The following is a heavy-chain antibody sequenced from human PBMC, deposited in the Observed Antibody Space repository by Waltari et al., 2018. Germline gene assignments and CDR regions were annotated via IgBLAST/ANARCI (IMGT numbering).Heavy chain of an antibody. V-gene: IGHV3-33*01. Sequence: QVQLVESGGGVVQSGRSLRLSCVGSGFTFTNHGMNWVRQAPGKGRGWVVVIWYDGSNKNYVDSVKGRFTISRDNAKNTMYLEMNRLRAEDTAVYFCARGDGGSGLGASDIWGQGTMVTVSS. CDR3: ARGDGGSGLGASDI. CDR1: GFTFTNHG. J-gene: IGHJ3*02. D-gene: IGHD3-3*01. CDR2: IWYDGSNK.